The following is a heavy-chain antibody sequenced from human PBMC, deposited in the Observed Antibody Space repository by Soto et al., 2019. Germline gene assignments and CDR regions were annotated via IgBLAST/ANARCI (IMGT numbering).Heavy chain of an antibody. V-gene: IGHV3-7*01. D-gene: IGHD2-15*01. J-gene: IGHJ5*02. Sequence: EEKLVQSGGGLVRPGGSLRLSCVGSGITFSNYWMNWVRQTPGKGLEWVANIKPDGSAKAYVDSVKGRFTVSRDNAKNSLYLQMNSLRAEDTAVYFCAARDISNPWGQGTLVTVSS. CDR1: GITFSNYW. CDR3: AARDISNP. CDR2: IKPDGSAK.